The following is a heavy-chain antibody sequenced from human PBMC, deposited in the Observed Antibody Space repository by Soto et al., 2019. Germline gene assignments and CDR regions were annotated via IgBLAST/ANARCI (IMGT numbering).Heavy chain of an antibody. V-gene: IGHV5-51*01. CDR2: IYPGDSDT. CDR3: ARLRDCSNGICYRLDY. D-gene: IGHD2-8*01. CDR1: GYTFPGYW. J-gene: IGHJ4*02. Sequence: GESLKISCKGSGYTFPGYWVGWVRQMPGKGLERMGIIYPGDSDTRYSPSFQGQVTISADKSITTAYLQWNSLKASDTAMYYCARLRDCSNGICYRLDYWGQGTLVNVS.